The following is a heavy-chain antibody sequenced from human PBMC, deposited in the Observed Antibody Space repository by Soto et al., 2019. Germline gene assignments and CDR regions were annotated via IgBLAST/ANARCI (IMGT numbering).Heavy chain of an antibody. V-gene: IGHV4-59*01. Sequence: SETLSLTCTVSGGSISSYYWSWIRQPPGKGLEWIGYIYYSGSTNYNPSLKSRVTISVDTSKNQFSLKLSSVTAADTAVYYCARGEGAAPGILPAAINWFDPWGQGTMVTVSS. CDR2: IYYSGST. D-gene: IGHD2-2*02. J-gene: IGHJ5*02. CDR3: ARGEGAAPGILPAAINWFDP. CDR1: GGSISSYY.